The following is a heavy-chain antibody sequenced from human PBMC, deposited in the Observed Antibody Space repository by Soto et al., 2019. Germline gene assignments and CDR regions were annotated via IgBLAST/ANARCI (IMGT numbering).Heavy chain of an antibody. Sequence: PGGSLRLSCAASGFTFSTYEFNWVRQAPGRGLEWISYISVSGNIIKYADSVKGRFTISRDNAENSLHLHMSSLRVDDTAVYFCVRDTMRASAAASLDYWGQGTLVTVSS. CDR2: ISVSGNII. D-gene: IGHD6-13*01. CDR1: GFTFSTYE. CDR3: VRDTMRASAAASLDY. V-gene: IGHV3-48*03. J-gene: IGHJ4*02.